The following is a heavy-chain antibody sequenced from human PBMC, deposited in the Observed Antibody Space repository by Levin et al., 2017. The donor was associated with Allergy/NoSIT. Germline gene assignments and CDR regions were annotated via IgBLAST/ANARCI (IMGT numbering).Heavy chain of an antibody. CDR1: GLTFEKYG. V-gene: IGHV3-30-3*01. CDR3: SAPWEAMMFASPGY. J-gene: IGHJ4*02. Sequence: PGGSLRLSCAASGLTFEKYGIHWVRQAPGKGLEWVTFISFDGTNTNYADSVKGRFTISRDNSQNTVFLQMNSLRSEDTAVYYCSAPWEAMMFASPGYWGQGSLVTVSP. CDR2: ISFDGTNT. D-gene: IGHD3/OR15-3a*01.